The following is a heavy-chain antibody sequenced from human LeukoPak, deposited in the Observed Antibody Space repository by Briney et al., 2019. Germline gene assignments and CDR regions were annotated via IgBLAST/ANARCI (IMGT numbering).Heavy chain of an antibody. CDR1: GFSVSSND. V-gene: IGHV3-53*01. J-gene: IGHJ4*02. Sequence: GGSLRLSCAASGFSVSSNDMSWVRQAPGKGLEWVSLIHSGGTRYTDSVRGRFAISRDNSKNTLYLQMNSLRAEDTAMYYCASWYHIDYWGQGTLVTVSS. D-gene: IGHD2-2*01. CDR3: ASWYHIDY. CDR2: IHSGGTR.